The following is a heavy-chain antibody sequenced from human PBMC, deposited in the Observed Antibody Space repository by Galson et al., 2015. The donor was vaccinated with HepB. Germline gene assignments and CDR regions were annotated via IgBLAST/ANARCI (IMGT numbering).Heavy chain of an antibody. CDR3: AKTARPYHYNYGMDV. CDR2: NSAYDGNT. CDR1: GYTFTSHG. D-gene: IGHD2-2*01. V-gene: IGHV1-18*04. Sequence: SVKVSCKASGYTFTSHGIIWVRQAPGQGLEWMGWNSAYDGNTKYAQKLQDRVTMTTDRSASKAYMELRSLRSDDTAVYYCAKTARPYHYNYGMDVWGQGTTVTVSS. J-gene: IGHJ6*02.